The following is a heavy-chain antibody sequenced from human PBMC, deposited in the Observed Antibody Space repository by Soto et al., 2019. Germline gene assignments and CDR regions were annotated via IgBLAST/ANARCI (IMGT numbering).Heavy chain of an antibody. D-gene: IGHD3-3*01. V-gene: IGHV1-46*03. Sequence: ASVKVSCKASGYTFTSYYMHWVRQAPGQGLEWMGIINPSGGSTSYAQKFQGRVTMTRDTSTSTVYMELSSLRSEDTAVDYCARGHHYDFWNRDYYYYYYLDVWGKGTTVTVSS. CDR3: ARGHHYDFWNRDYYYYYYLDV. J-gene: IGHJ6*03. CDR1: GYTFTSYY. CDR2: INPSGGST.